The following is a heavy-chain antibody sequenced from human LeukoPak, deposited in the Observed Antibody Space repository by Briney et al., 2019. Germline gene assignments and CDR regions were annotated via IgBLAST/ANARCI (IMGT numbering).Heavy chain of an antibody. CDR3: ARGLMATQLDR. CDR2: IYTTGSI. Sequence: SETLSLTCTVSGGSISNYYWSWIRQPAGKGLEWIGRIYTTGSINYNPSLNSRATMSVDTSKNQFSLKLSSVTAADTAVYYCARGLMATQLDRWGQGTLVTVSS. D-gene: IGHD5-12*01. CDR1: GGSISNYY. V-gene: IGHV4-4*07. J-gene: IGHJ4*02.